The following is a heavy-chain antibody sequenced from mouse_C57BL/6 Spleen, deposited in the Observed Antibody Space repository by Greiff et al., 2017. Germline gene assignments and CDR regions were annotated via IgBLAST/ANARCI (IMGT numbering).Heavy chain of an antibody. CDR2: IDPSDSYP. V-gene: IGHV1-59*01. J-gene: IGHJ4*01. D-gene: IGHD2-3*01. Sequence: QVQLQQPGAELVRPGTSVKLSCKASGYTFTSYWMHWVKQRPGQGLEWIGVIDPSDSYPNYNQKFKGKATLTVDTSSSTAYMQLSSLTSEDSAVYYCLYDGYYWAMDYWGQGTSVTVSS. CDR1: GYTFTSYW. CDR3: LYDGYYWAMDY.